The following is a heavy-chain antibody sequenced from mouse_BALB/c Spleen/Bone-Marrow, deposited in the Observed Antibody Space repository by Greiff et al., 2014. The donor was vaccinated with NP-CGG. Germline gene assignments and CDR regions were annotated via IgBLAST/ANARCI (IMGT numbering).Heavy chain of an antibody. CDR3: ARDGSSFYWYFDV. CDR1: GVTFPDFY. D-gene: IGHD1-1*01. CDR2: FRNKANGYTT. V-gene: IGHV7-3*02. Sequence: GKLGGAWGGFGKPGGFLGLSFGTFGVTFPDFYIRWGPPPPRKALWGVGFFRNKANGYTTEYSASVKGRFTISRDNSQSILYLQMNTLRAEDSATYYCARDGSSFYWYFDVWGAGTTVTVSS. J-gene: IGHJ1*01.